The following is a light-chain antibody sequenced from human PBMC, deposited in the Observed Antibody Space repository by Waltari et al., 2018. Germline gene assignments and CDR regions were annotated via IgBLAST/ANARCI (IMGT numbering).Light chain of an antibody. V-gene: IGKV3-20*01. CDR2: DAS. Sequence: EIVLTQSPGTLSLSPGESASLSCRASPGLGKTYLAWYQHKPGQAPRRLLFDASRRATGSPDRFSGSGSGTDLTLTISRLEPEDFAVYFCQKYGRTPRPFGGGTKVEI. CDR3: QKYGRTPRP. J-gene: IGKJ4*01. CDR1: PGLGKTY.